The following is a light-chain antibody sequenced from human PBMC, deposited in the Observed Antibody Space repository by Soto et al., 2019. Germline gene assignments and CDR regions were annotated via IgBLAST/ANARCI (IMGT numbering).Light chain of an antibody. CDR2: SNN. Sequence: QSVLTQPPSASGTPGQRVTISCSGSSSNIGSNTVNWYQQLPGTAPKLLIYSNNQRPSGVPDRFSGSKSGTSASLAISGLQSEDEADYNCAAWDDSLNGVFGGGTKLTVL. V-gene: IGLV1-44*01. J-gene: IGLJ3*02. CDR3: AAWDDSLNGV. CDR1: SSNIGSNT.